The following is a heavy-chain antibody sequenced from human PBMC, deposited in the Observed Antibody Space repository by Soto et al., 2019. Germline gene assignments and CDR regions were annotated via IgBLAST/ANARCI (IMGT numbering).Heavy chain of an antibody. CDR2: VYYSGTT. D-gene: IGHD3-10*01. V-gene: IGHV4-59*01. Sequence: QVQLQESGPGLVKTSETLSLTCTVSGGSFSGYYWTWIRQPPGKGLEWIGNVYYSGTTNYKPSLKSRVTISVDTSKRQFSLKVNSVTAADTAVYYCARMPPKARGDDYYFDHWGQGTLVTVSS. J-gene: IGHJ4*02. CDR1: GGSFSGYY. CDR3: ARMPPKARGDDYYFDH.